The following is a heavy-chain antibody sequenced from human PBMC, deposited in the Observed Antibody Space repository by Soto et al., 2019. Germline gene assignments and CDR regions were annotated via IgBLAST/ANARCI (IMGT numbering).Heavy chain of an antibody. Sequence: SETLSLTCAVYGGSFSGYYWSWIRQPPGKGLEWIGEINHSGSTNYNPSLKSRVTISVDTSKNQFSLKVNSVTAADTAVYYCARGQRNTAMLLSQYYYYGMDVRGQGTTVTVSS. V-gene: IGHV4-34*01. J-gene: IGHJ6*02. CDR3: ARGQRNTAMLLSQYYYYGMDV. CDR2: INHSGST. CDR1: GGSFSGYY. D-gene: IGHD5-18*01.